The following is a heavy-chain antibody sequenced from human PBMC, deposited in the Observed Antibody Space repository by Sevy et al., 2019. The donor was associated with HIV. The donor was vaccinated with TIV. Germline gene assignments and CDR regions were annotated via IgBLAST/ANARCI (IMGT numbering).Heavy chain of an antibody. D-gene: IGHD1-7*01. V-gene: IGHV3-48*02. J-gene: IGHJ6*02. CDR3: ARDSSWNYDSYFYGMDV. CDR1: GFSFSGYN. Sequence: LSLTCAASGFSFSGYNMNWVRQAPGKGLEWVSYLSSSTRTIHYADSVKGRFTISRDNAKNSLFLQMNSLRDEDTAVYYCARDSSWNYDSYFYGMDVWGQGTTVTVSS. CDR2: LSSSTRTI.